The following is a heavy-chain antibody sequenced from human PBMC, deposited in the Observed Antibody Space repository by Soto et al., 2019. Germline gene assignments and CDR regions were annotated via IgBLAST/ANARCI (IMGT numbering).Heavy chain of an antibody. D-gene: IGHD1-26*01. CDR3: ARYCTSTATNCYSAY. Sequence: QVQLVESGGGLVEPGGSLRLSCAVSGFTFSDYYMSWIRQAPGKGLAWVAYISSSGSNTNYADSVKGRFTISSDNADNSLYLQMNSLRAEDTAVYYCARYCTSTATNCYSAYWGQGALVIVSS. CDR2: ISSSGSNT. CDR1: GFTFSDYY. V-gene: IGHV3-11*05. J-gene: IGHJ4*02.